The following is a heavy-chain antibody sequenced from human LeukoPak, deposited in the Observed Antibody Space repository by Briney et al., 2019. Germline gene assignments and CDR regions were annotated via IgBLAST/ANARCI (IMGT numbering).Heavy chain of an antibody. CDR1: GGSISSYY. V-gene: IGHV4-59*01. Sequence: SETLSLTCTVSGGSISSYYWSWIRQPPGKGLEWIGYIYYSGSTNYNPSLKGRVTISVDTSKNQFSLKLSSVTAADTAVYYCARGIAGSGDNWFDPWGQGTLVTVSS. CDR2: IYYSGST. D-gene: IGHD3-10*01. CDR3: ARGIAGSGDNWFDP. J-gene: IGHJ5*02.